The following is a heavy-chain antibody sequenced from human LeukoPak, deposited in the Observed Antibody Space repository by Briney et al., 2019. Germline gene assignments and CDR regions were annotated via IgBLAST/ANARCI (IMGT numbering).Heavy chain of an antibody. CDR1: GGSISSYY. CDR2: IYYSGST. CDR3: ARWGYCSSTSCYLGGYYYYYGMDV. D-gene: IGHD2-2*01. J-gene: IGHJ6*02. Sequence: SETLSLTCTVSGGSISSYYWSWIRQHPGKGLEWIGYIYYSGSTYYNPSLKSRVTISVDTSKNQFSLKLSSVTAADTAVYYCARWGYCSSTSCYLGGYYYYYGMDVWGQGTTVTVSS. V-gene: IGHV4-59*06.